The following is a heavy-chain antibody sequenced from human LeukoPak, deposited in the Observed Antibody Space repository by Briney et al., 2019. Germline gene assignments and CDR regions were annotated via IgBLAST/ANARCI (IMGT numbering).Heavy chain of an antibody. CDR3: ARAEINHYSRY. CDR1: GYSIRSGYQ. Sequence: SETLSLTCSVSGYSIRSGYQWGWIRQPPGKGLEWIGSINYSGTTYDNPSLRSRVTISIDTSKNQVFLKMRSMTAADTAQYYCARAEINHYSRYWGQGILVIVSS. J-gene: IGHJ4*02. D-gene: IGHD4-11*01. CDR2: INYSGTT. V-gene: IGHV4-38-2*01.